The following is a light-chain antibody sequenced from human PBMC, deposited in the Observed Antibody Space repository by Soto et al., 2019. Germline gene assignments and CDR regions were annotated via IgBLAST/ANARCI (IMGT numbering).Light chain of an antibody. CDR1: QTVRNNY. CDR2: DAS. Sequence: ECVFTQSPGTLSLAPGEIATLSCRASQTVRNNYLAWYQQKPGQAPRLLIYDASSRATGIPDRFSGGGSGTDFTLTISRLEPEDFAVYYCQQFSSYPLTFGGGTKVDIK. CDR3: QQFSSYPLT. J-gene: IGKJ4*01. V-gene: IGKV3-20*01.